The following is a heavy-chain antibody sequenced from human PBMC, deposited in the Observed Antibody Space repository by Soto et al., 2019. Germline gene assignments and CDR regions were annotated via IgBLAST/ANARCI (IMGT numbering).Heavy chain of an antibody. J-gene: IGHJ5*02. CDR1: GFTFSSYD. CDR3: AKAVPIAVAGPFDP. V-gene: IGHV3-23*01. D-gene: IGHD6-19*01. CDR2: ISGSGGST. Sequence: EVQLLESGGGLVQPGGSLRLSCAASGFTFSSYDMSWVRQAPGKGLEWVSAISGSGGSTYYADSVKGRFTISSDNSKNPLYLQMNSLRAEDTAVYYCAKAVPIAVAGPFDPWGQGTLVTVSS.